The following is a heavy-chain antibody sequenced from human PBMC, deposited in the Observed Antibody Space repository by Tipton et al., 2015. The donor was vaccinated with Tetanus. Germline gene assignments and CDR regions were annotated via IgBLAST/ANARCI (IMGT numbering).Heavy chain of an antibody. CDR1: GGTFGSYA. J-gene: IGHJ6*02. V-gene: IGHV1-69*06. CDR2: IIPLFGTI. D-gene: IGHD1-1*01. CDR3: ARGHRHDPKTFYAMDR. Sequence: QSGPEVKKPASSVKVPCEASGGTFGSYAVNWVRQAPGQGLEWMGGIIPLFGTIEYSQKFQGRVTITADRSSSPAYMELHSLTSEDTAVYYWARGHRHDPKTFYAMDRWGPGTSVTVSS.